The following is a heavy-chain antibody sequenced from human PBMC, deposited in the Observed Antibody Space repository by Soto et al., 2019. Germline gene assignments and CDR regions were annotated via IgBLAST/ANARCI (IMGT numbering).Heavy chain of an antibody. Sequence: GGSLRLSCAASGFTFSDYYMSWIRQAPGKGLEWVSYISSSSSYTNYADSVKGRFTISRDNAKNSLNLQVNSMRAEDTAVYYCARELQIAVYCSSTSGPPVHPCFDSWGQGTLVTVSS. CDR2: ISSSSSYT. D-gene: IGHD2-2*01. V-gene: IGHV3-11*06. CDR1: GFTFSDYY. J-gene: IGHJ5*01. CDR3: ARELQIAVYCSSTSGPPVHPCFDS.